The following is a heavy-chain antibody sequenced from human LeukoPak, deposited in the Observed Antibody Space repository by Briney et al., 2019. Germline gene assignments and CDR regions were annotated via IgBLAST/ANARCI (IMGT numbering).Heavy chain of an antibody. J-gene: IGHJ4*02. CDR3: ARDRAWNYFDY. CDR2: MNIDGSEK. D-gene: IGHD3-3*01. Sequence: GGSLRLSCAASGFTFSNYWMGWVRQAPGKRPEWVANMNIDGSEKYYADSVKGRFSISRDNARNSVYLQMASLRVEDTAVYYCARDRAWNYFDYWGQGTLVTVSS. CDR1: GFTFSNYW. V-gene: IGHV3-7*01.